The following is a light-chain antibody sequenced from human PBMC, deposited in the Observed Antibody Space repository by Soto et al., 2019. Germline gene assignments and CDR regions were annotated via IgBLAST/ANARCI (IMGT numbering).Light chain of an antibody. Sequence: DIQMTQSPSTLSASVGDRVTITCRASQSISSWLAWYQQKPGKAPKLLIYKASSLQSGVPSRFSGSGSGTEFKLTISSLQPDDFATYYCQDYNNYSFSFGQGTKLEVK. CDR2: KAS. CDR3: QDYNNYSFS. J-gene: IGKJ2*03. CDR1: QSISSW. V-gene: IGKV1-5*03.